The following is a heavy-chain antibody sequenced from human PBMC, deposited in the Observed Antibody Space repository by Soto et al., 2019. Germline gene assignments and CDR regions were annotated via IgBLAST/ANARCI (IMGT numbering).Heavy chain of an antibody. CDR2: INHGGST. J-gene: IGHJ6*02. CDR3: ARGAVGYYDFWSGFTSDGMDV. Sequence: SETLSLTCAVYVVSFSGYYWSCIRHPPGKWLEWIGEINHGGSTNYNPSLKSRVTISVDTSKNQFSLKLSSVTAADTAVYYCARGAVGYYDFWSGFTSDGMDVWGQGTTVNVSS. D-gene: IGHD3-3*01. V-gene: IGHV4-34*01. CDR1: VVSFSGYY.